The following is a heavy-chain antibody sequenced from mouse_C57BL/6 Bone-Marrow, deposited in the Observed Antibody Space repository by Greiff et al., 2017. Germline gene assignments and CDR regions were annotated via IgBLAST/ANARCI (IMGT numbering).Heavy chain of an antibody. Sequence: EVKLMESGGCLVKPGGSLKLSRAASGFTFSSYAMSWVRQTPEKRLEWVATISDGGSYTYYPDNVKGRFTITRDNAKNNLYLQMSHLKSEDTAMYYCAREEITTVVANYAMDYWGQGTSVTVSS. CDR1: GFTFSSYA. J-gene: IGHJ4*01. CDR2: ISDGGSYT. V-gene: IGHV5-4*01. D-gene: IGHD1-1*01. CDR3: AREEITTVVANYAMDY.